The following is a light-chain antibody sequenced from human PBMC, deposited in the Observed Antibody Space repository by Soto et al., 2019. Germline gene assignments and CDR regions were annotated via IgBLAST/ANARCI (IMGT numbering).Light chain of an antibody. Sequence: DIQLTQSPSFLSASVGDRVTITCRASQGISSYLAWYQQKPGKAPKLLIYAASTLQSGVPSRFSGSGSGTEFTLTISSLQPEDFATYNFQQLNSYPRPFGQGTKGEIK. J-gene: IGKJ1*01. CDR1: QGISSY. CDR3: QQLNSYPRP. CDR2: AAS. V-gene: IGKV1-9*01.